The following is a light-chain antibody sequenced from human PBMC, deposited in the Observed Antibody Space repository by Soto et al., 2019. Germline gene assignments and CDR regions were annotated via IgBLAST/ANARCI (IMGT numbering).Light chain of an antibody. CDR1: QSVSSN. V-gene: IGKV3-15*01. J-gene: IGKJ1*01. Sequence: EIVMTQSPATLSVTPGERATLSCRASQSVSSNLAWYQQKPGQAPRLLIYGASTRATGIPARFSGSGSGTDSPPTTSGRHFKNFAFYFCQKNKNCPPDRTFGQGTKGEIK. CDR3: QKNKNCPPDRT. CDR2: GAS.